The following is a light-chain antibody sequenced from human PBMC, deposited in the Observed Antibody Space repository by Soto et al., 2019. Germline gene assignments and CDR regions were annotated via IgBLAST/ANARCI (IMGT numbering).Light chain of an antibody. CDR3: GTWDSSLSAEWV. CDR2: DNN. V-gene: IGLV1-51*01. J-gene: IGLJ3*02. CDR1: SSNIGNNY. Sequence: QSVLTQPPSVSAPPGQKVTISCSGSSSNIGNNYVSWYQQLPGTAPKLLIYDNNKRPSGIPDRFSGSKSGTSATLGITGLQTGDEADYYCGTWDSSLSAEWVFGGGTKLTVL.